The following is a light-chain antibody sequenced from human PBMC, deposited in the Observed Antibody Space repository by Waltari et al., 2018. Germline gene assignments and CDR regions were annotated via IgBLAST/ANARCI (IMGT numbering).Light chain of an antibody. V-gene: IGKV2-28*01. CDR1: QTLLSSNGYNY. Sequence: DIVMTQSPLSLPVTPGEPASISRRSSQTLLSSNGYNYLDWYLQRPGQSPQLLIYLGSLRASGVPDRFSGSGSGTDFTLKISTVEAEDVGVYYCMQSLQSPFTFGPGTQVDIK. CDR2: LGS. CDR3: MQSLQSPFT. J-gene: IGKJ3*01.